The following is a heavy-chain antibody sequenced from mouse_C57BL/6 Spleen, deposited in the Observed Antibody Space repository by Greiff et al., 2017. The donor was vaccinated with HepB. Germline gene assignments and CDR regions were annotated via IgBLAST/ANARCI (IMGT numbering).Heavy chain of an antibody. Sequence: EVQLQESGGDLVKPGGSLKLSCAASGFTFSSYGMSLVRQTPDKRLEWVATISSGGSYTYYPDSVKGRFTISRDNAKNTLYLQMSSLKSEDTAMYYCARVYYAYDAALYYYAMDYWGQGTSVTVSS. D-gene: IGHD2-2*01. V-gene: IGHV5-6*01. CDR2: ISSGGSYT. CDR1: GFTFSSYG. J-gene: IGHJ4*01. CDR3: ARVYYAYDAALYYYAMDY.